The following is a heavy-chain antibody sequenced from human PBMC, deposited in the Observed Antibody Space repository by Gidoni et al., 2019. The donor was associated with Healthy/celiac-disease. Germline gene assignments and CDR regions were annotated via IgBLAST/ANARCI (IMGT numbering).Heavy chain of an antibody. J-gene: IGHJ2*01. CDR1: GGSIRSGGYY. Sequence: QVQLQESGPGLVKPSQTLSLTCTVSGGSIRSGGYYWSWIRQHPGKGLEWIGYIYYSGSTYYNPSLKSRVTISVDTSKNQFSLKLSSVTAADTAVYYCARRVREGDRGWYFDLWGRGTLVTVSS. CDR2: IYYSGST. CDR3: ARRVREGDRGWYFDL. V-gene: IGHV4-31*03. D-gene: IGHD3-10*01.